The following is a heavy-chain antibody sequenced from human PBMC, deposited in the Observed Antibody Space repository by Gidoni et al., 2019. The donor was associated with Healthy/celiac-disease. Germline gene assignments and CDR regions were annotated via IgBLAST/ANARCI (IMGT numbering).Heavy chain of an antibody. CDR3: ARDAGGQRLEPHNWFDP. D-gene: IGHD6-25*01. CDR1: SYA. Sequence: SYAMHWVRQAPGKGLEWVAVISYDGSNKYYADSVKGRFTISRDNSKNTLYLQMNSLRAEDTAVYYCARDAGGQRLEPHNWFDPWGQGTLVTVSS. CDR2: ISYDGSNK. V-gene: IGHV3-30-3*01. J-gene: IGHJ5*02.